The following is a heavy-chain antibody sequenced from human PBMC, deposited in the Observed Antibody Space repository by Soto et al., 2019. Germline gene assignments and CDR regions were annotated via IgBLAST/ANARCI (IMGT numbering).Heavy chain of an antibody. CDR1: AFTFDIFW. V-gene: IGHV3-7*04. CDR2: IKQDGSGV. J-gene: IGHJ5*01. CDR3: ARERWGRFDS. D-gene: IGHD3-16*01. Sequence: PGGSLRLSCAASAFTFDIFWMTWVRQAPGKGLEWVASIKQDGSGVFYVDSVKGRITISRDNAKSSLFLEMNTLRADDTAVYYCARERWGRFDSWGQGTLVTVSS.